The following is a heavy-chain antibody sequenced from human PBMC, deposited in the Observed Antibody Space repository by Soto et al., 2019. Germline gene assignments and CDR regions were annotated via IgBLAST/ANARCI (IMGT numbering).Heavy chain of an antibody. J-gene: IGHJ4*02. D-gene: IGHD2-15*01. Sequence: PSETLSLTCTVSGGSVSSSGNYWGWILQPPGKGLEWIGSIYYSGSTYYNPSLKSRVTTSVDTSKNQFSLKLSSVTAADTAVYYCARHDAVVLYHFDYWGLGTLVTVSS. CDR3: ARHDAVVLYHFDY. CDR1: GGSVSSSGNY. V-gene: IGHV4-39*01. CDR2: IYYSGST.